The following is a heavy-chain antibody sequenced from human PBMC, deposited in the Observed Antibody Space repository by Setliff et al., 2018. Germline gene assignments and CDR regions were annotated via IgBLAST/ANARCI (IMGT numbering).Heavy chain of an antibody. J-gene: IGHJ5*02. CDR2: INHSGST. Sequence: PGGSLRLSCAASGFTFSSYWMSWVRQPPGKGLEWIGEINHSGSTNYNPSLKSRFTISVDKSKNQFSLKLSSVTAADTAVYYCARLYYNFWSGYFWEHAQFDPWGQGTLVTVSS. V-gene: IGHV4-4*02. CDR1: GFTFSSYW. D-gene: IGHD3-3*01. CDR3: ARLYYNFWSGYFWEHAQFDP.